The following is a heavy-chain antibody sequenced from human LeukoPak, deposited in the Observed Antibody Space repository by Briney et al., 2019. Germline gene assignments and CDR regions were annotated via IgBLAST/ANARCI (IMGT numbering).Heavy chain of an antibody. CDR1: GFIFSNYW. Sequence: PGGSLRLSCAASGFIFSNYWMSWVRQAPGKGLERVANIKLDGSEKNYVDSVKGRFTISRDNAKGSLSLQMNSLRVEDTAVYYCARDSSRSHVYWGQGTLVTVSS. CDR3: ARDSSRSHVY. V-gene: IGHV3-7*01. J-gene: IGHJ4*02. D-gene: IGHD6-13*01. CDR2: IKLDGSEK.